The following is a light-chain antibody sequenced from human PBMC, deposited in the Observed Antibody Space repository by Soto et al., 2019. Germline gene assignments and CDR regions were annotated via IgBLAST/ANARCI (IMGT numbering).Light chain of an antibody. CDR2: TNN. CDR1: SSSIGSNS. J-gene: IGLJ1*01. V-gene: IGLV1-44*01. CDR3: AAWDGSLNVYV. Sequence: QSVLTQPPSASWTPGQRVTISCSGSSSSIGSNSVNWYQQLPRTAPKVLIYTNNQRPSGVPDRFSGSKSGTSASWAISGLQSEDEADYYCAAWDGSLNVYVFGTGTKVTVL.